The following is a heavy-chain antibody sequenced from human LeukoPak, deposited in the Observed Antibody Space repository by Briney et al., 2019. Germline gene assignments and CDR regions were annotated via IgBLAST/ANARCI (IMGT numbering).Heavy chain of an antibody. CDR1: GYTFTGYY. V-gene: IGHV1-24*01. CDR3: ATGGYSSSLDYYYYMDV. CDR2: FDPEDGET. Sequence: ASVKVSCKASGYTFTGYYMHWVRQAPGKGLEWMGGFDPEDGETIYAQKFQGRVTMTEDTSTDTAYMELSSLRSEDTAVYYCATGGYSSSLDYYYYMDVWGKGTTVTVSS. J-gene: IGHJ6*03. D-gene: IGHD6-6*01.